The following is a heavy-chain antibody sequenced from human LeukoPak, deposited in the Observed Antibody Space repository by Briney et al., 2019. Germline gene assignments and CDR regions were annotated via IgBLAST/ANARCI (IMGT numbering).Heavy chain of an antibody. CDR3: ARGPFYYYDSSGYNEGGAFDI. J-gene: IGHJ3*02. Sequence: VASVTVSCTASGYTFTSYGISWVRQAPGQGLEWMGWISAYNGNTNYAQKLQGRVTMTTDTSTSTAYMELRSLRSDDTAVYYCARGPFYYYDSSGYNEGGAFDIWGQGTMVTVSS. V-gene: IGHV1-18*01. CDR2: ISAYNGNT. CDR1: GYTFTSYG. D-gene: IGHD3-22*01.